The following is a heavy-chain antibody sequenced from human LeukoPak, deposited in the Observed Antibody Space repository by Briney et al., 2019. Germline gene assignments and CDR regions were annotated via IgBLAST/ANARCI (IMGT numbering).Heavy chain of an antibody. CDR3: ARANYDFWSGDLDY. CDR2: IYYSGST. J-gene: IGHJ4*02. D-gene: IGHD3-3*01. V-gene: IGHV4-39*07. CDR1: GGSISSSSYY. Sequence: PSETLSLTCTVSGGSISSSSYYWGWIRQSPGKGLEWIGSIYYSGSTYYNPSLKSRVTISVDTSKNQFSLKLSSVTAADTAVYYCARANYDFWSGDLDYWGQGTLVTVSS.